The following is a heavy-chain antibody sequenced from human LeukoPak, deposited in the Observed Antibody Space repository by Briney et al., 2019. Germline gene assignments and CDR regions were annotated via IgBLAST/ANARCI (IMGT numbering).Heavy chain of an antibody. CDR2: IYSSGST. CDR1: GGSISNYY. J-gene: IGHJ2*01. CDR3: ARDIYGYFDL. Sequence: SETLSLTCTVSGGSISNYYWSWIRQPPRKGLEWLGNIYSSGSTNYNPSLKSRVTTSVDTSKSQISLRLRFVTAADTAVYYCARDIYGYFDLWGRGTLVTVSS. D-gene: IGHD3-16*01. V-gene: IGHV4-59*01.